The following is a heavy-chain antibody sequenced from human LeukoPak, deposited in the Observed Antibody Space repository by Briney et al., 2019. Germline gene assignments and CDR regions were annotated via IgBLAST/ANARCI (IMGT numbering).Heavy chain of an antibody. D-gene: IGHD2-15*01. J-gene: IGHJ2*01. CDR3: ARDTPYCSGGSCYSWWYFDL. CDR2: IYYSGST. CDR1: GGSISSYY. Sequence: PSETLSLTCTVSGGSISSYYWSWIRQPPGKGLEWIGYIYYSGSTNYNPSLKSRVTISVDTSKNQFSLKLSSVTAADTAVYYCARDTPYCSGGSCYSWWYFDLWGRGTLVTVSS. V-gene: IGHV4-59*12.